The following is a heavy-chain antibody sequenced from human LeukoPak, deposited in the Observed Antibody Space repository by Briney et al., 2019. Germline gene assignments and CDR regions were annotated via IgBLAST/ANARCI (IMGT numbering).Heavy chain of an antibody. J-gene: IGHJ4*02. Sequence: PSETLSLTCAVYGGSFSGYYWSWIRQPPGKGLEWIGEINHSGSTNYNPPLKSRVTISVDTYKNQFSLKLSSVTAADTAVYYCARSYYDFWSGYLPFDYWGQGTLVTVSS. D-gene: IGHD3-3*01. V-gene: IGHV4-34*01. CDR1: GGSFSGYY. CDR2: INHSGST. CDR3: ARSYYDFWSGYLPFDY.